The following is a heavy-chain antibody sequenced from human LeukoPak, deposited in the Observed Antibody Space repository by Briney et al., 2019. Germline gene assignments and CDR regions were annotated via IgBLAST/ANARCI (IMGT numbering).Heavy chain of an antibody. CDR1: GYSFTSYW. J-gene: IGHJ1*01. D-gene: IGHD6-13*01. CDR2: INPGDSDT. CDR3: ATVPRIPAVGNTEYFRH. V-gene: IGHV5-51*01. Sequence: GESLKISCKSSGYSFTSYWIDWVRQMPGKGLEWMGIINPGDSDTRYSPSFQGQVTISVDKSISTAYLQWSSLEAPDTAMYFCATVPRIPAVGNTEYFRHWGQGTLVTVSS.